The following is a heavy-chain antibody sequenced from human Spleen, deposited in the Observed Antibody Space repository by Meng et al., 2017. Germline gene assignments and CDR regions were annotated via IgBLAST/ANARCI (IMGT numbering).Heavy chain of an antibody. CDR2: IKPHTGDT. D-gene: IGHD2/OR15-2a*01. CDR3: VRDENISLGKLFGDY. CDR1: GYSFSAYY. J-gene: IGHJ4*02. V-gene: IGHV1-2*06. Sequence: QGQLVQSGAEVKKPGASVKVSCEASGYSFSAYYIHWVRQAPGQGLEWMGHIKPHTGDTLYAQKFQGRVSMTRDTSINTAYVELSGLGSDDTAVYYCVRDENISLGKLFGDYWGQGTLVTVSS.